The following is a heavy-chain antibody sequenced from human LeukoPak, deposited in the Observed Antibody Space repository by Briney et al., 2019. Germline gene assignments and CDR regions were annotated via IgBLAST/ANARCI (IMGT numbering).Heavy chain of an antibody. Sequence: GESLKISCKGSGYSFTSYWIGWVRQMPGKGLEWMGIIYPGDSDTRYSPSFQGQVTISADKSISTAYLQWSSLKASDTAVYYCARQFGYGDHLHYYGMDVWGQGTTVTVSS. J-gene: IGHJ6*02. V-gene: IGHV5-51*01. D-gene: IGHD4-17*01. CDR3: ARQFGYGDHLHYYGMDV. CDR1: GYSFTSYW. CDR2: IYPGDSDT.